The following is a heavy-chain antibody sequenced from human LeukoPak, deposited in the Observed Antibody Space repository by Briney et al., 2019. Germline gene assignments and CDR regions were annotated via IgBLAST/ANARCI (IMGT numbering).Heavy chain of an antibody. CDR2: IYYSGST. J-gene: IGHJ5*02. CDR1: GGSISTYY. D-gene: IGHD5-18*01. CDR3: AREIQLWSPQDYNWFDP. Sequence: SETLSLTCTVSGGSISTYYGNWIRQAPGKGLEWIGYIYYSGSTNYNPSLKSRVTMSVDTSRNQFSLKLSSVTAADTAVYYCAREIQLWSPQDYNWFDPWGQGTLVTVPS. V-gene: IGHV4-59*01.